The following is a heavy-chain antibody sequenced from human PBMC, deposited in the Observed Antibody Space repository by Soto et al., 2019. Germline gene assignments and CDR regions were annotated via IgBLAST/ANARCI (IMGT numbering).Heavy chain of an antibody. J-gene: IGHJ3*02. CDR2: IHASGTT. V-gene: IGHV4-31*03. CDR1: GGSISNDAHY. Sequence: QVQLKESGPGLVKPSQTLTLTCTVSGGSISNDAHYWNWIRQVPGKGLEWIGNIHASGTTPYYPSLRSRVSISIDASKKQFSLKVTSATAADTAVYFCARDGGLTSGYALEIWGQGTVVTVSS. CDR3: ARDGGLTSGYALEI. D-gene: IGHD3-22*01.